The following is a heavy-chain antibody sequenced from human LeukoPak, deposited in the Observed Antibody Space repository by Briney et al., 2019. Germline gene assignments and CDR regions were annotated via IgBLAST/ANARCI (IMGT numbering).Heavy chain of an antibody. V-gene: IGHV4-39*07. CDR2: IYYSGST. CDR3: ARVPAYSSSWTEPDY. Sequence: SETLSLTCTVSGVSISSSTYYWGWIRQPPGKGLEWIASIYYSGSTYYNPSLKSRVTISVDTSKNQFSLKVNSVTAADTAVYYCARVPAYSSSWTEPDYWGQGTLVTVSS. J-gene: IGHJ4*02. D-gene: IGHD6-13*01. CDR1: GVSISSSTYY.